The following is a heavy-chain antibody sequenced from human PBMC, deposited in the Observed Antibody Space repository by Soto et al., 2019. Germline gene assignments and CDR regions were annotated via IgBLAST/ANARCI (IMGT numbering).Heavy chain of an antibody. V-gene: IGHV1-46*01. CDR3: ATSLNSAMAFDY. D-gene: IGHD5-18*01. CDR2: INPNGGIT. CDR1: GYTFTHYY. Sequence: QVQLVQSGAEVKKPGASVRVSCKASGYTFTHYYIHWVRQAPGQGLEWMGIINPNGGITTYAQKFRAGFSMTRDTSTSTVYLELSSLRSEDSAVYYCATSLNSAMAFDYWGHGTLVTVSS. J-gene: IGHJ4*01.